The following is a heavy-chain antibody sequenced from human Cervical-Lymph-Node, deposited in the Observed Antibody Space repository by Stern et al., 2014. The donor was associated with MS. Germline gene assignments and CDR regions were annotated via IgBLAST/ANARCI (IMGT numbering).Heavy chain of an antibody. Sequence: QVQLQESGPGLVKPSQTLSLTCTVSGGSISSGGYYWSWIRQHPGKGLEWIGYIYYSGSTYYNPSLKSRVTISVETSKNQFSLKLSSVTAADTAVYYCARYVYSSGLVDYWGQGTLVTVSS. CDR2: IYYSGST. CDR1: GGSISSGGYY. V-gene: IGHV4-31*03. D-gene: IGHD6-19*01. CDR3: ARYVYSSGLVDY. J-gene: IGHJ4*02.